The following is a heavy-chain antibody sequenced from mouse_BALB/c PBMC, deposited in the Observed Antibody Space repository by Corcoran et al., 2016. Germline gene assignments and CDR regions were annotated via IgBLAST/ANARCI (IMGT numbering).Heavy chain of an antibody. J-gene: IGHJ1*01. CDR2: IDPANGNT. CDR3: ANWDWYGDV. V-gene: IGHV14-3*02. D-gene: IGHD4-1*01. CDR1: GFNIKDTY. Sequence: EVQLQQSGAELVKPGASVKLSCTASGFNIKDTYMHWVKQRPEQGLEWIGRIDPANGNTKYDPKFQGKATITAETSSNTAYLQLSSLTSEDTAVYYCANWDWYGDVWGAGTTVTVSS.